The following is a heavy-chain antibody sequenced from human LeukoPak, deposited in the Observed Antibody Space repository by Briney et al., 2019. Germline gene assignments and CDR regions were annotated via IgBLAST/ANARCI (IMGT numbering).Heavy chain of an antibody. D-gene: IGHD6-6*01. CDR2: IYYSGST. V-gene: IGHV4-59*08. CDR3: ASLRVAARPDKGPNYYYYMDV. Sequence: PSQTLSLTCTVSGGSISSYYWSWIRQPPGEGLEWIGYIYYSGSTNYNPSLKSRVTISVDTSKNQFSLKLSSVTAADTAVYYCASLRVAARPDKGPNYYYYMDVWGKGTTVTVSS. J-gene: IGHJ6*03. CDR1: GGSISSYY.